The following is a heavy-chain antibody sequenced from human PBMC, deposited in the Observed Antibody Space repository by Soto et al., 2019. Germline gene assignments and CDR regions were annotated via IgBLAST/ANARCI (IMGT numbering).Heavy chain of an antibody. CDR3: AKSIVAVAGPVDY. D-gene: IGHD6-19*01. Sequence: EVQLLESEGGLVQPGESLRLSCAASGFTFSSYAMSWVRQAPGKGLEWVSTISGSGGSTHYADSVKGQFTISRDNSKNMLYLQVNSLRAEDTAVYYCAKSIVAVAGPVDYWGQGTLVTVSS. V-gene: IGHV3-23*01. CDR1: GFTFSSYA. CDR2: ISGSGGST. J-gene: IGHJ4*02.